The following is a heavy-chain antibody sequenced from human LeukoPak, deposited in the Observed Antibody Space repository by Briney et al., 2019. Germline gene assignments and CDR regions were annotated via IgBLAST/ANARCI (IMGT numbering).Heavy chain of an antibody. CDR1: GYTFTSYG. D-gene: IGHD2-2*03. Sequence: ASVKVSCKASGYTFTSYGISWVRQAPGQGLEWMGWISAYNGNTNYAQKLQGRVTMTTDTSTSTAYMELRSLRSDDTAVYYCARIGFGYCSSTSCYGTDVWGQGTTVTVSS. V-gene: IGHV1-18*01. J-gene: IGHJ6*02. CDR3: ARIGFGYCSSTSCYGTDV. CDR2: ISAYNGNT.